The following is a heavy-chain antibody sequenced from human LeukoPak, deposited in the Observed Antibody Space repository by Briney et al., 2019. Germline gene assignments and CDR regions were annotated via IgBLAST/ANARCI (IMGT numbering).Heavy chain of an antibody. Sequence: GESLKISCKGSGYSFTNYWIGWVRQMPGKGLEWMGIIYPGDSDTRYSPSFQGRVIISADKSISTTYLQWSSLKASDTAMYYCARRYSSSSIDYWGLGTLVTVSS. CDR1: GYSFTNYW. CDR3: ARRYSSSSIDY. J-gene: IGHJ4*02. D-gene: IGHD6-6*01. V-gene: IGHV5-51*01. CDR2: IYPGDSDT.